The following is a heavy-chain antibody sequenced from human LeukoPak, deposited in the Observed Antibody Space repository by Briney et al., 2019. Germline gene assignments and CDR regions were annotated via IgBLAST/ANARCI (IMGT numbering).Heavy chain of an antibody. J-gene: IGHJ5*02. CDR3: ARDEDGFDP. CDR1: GGSISSYY. V-gene: IGHV4-59*01. Sequence: SETLSLTCTVSGGSISSYYWSWIRQPPGKGLEWIGYIYYSGSTNYNPSLKSRVTMSVDMSKNQFSLKLSSVTAADTAVYYCARDEDGFDPWGQGTLITVSS. CDR2: IYYSGST.